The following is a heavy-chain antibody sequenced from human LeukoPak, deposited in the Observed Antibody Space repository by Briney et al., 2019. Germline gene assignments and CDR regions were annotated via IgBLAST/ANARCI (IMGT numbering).Heavy chain of an antibody. D-gene: IGHD3-10*01. CDR1: GYSISSGYY. CDR3: ARDPGAGNFDY. V-gene: IGHV4-38-2*02. Sequence: SETLSLTCPVSGYSISSGYYWGWVRQTPGKGLEWIGSIYHSGNTYYNPPLKSRITISIDTSKNQFSLKLSSVTAADTAVYYCARDPGAGNFDYWGQGTLVTVSS. J-gene: IGHJ4*02. CDR2: IYHSGNT.